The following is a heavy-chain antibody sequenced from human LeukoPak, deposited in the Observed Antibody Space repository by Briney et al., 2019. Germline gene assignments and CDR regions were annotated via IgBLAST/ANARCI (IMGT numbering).Heavy chain of an antibody. CDR2: ISWNSGSI. V-gene: IGHV3-9*01. Sequence: PGRSLRLSCAASGFTFDDYAMHWVRQAPGKGLEWVSGISWNSGSIGYADSVKGRFTISRDNAKNSLYLQMNSLRAEDTALYYCAKGKRRIAVADALDYWGQGTLVAVSS. CDR3: AKGKRRIAVADALDY. CDR1: GFTFDDYA. D-gene: IGHD6-19*01. J-gene: IGHJ4*02.